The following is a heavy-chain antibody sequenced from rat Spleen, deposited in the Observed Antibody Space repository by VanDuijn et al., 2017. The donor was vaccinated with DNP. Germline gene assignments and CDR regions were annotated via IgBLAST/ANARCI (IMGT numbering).Heavy chain of an antibody. J-gene: IGHJ2*01. Sequence: EVQLQESGPGLVKPSQSLSLTCSVTGYSITNNYWGWIRKFPGNKMEWIGHISYSGSTTYNPSLKSRISIARDTSKNQFFLQLNSVATEDTTTYYCARWAYYFDYWGQGVMVTVSS. CDR2: ISYSGST. CDR3: ARWAYYFDY. CDR1: GYSITNNY. V-gene: IGHV3-1*01.